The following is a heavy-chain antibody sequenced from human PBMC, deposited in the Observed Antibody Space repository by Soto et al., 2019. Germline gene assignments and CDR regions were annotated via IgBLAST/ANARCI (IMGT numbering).Heavy chain of an antibody. D-gene: IGHD2-8*01. CDR1: GGSISSGGYY. J-gene: IGHJ5*02. V-gene: IGHV4-31*03. CDR2: IHNNGAT. CDR3: AREGAVSYWFDP. Sequence: QVQLQESGPGLVKASQTLSLTCTISGGSISSGGYYWSWIRQHPEKGLEWIGYIHNNGATYYNPSLSIRVTISADSSKTRYSLSLYSVTAADTAVYYCAREGAVSYWFDPWGQGILVTVSS.